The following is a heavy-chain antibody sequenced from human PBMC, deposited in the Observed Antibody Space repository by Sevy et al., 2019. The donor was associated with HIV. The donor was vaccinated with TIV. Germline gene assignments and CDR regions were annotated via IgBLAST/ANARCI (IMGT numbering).Heavy chain of an antibody. CDR1: GFTFSSYA. CDR3: VREGLLEWLISFDY. V-gene: IGHV3-33*01. J-gene: IGHJ4*02. Sequence: GGSLRLSCAASGFTFSSYAIHWVRQAPGKGLEWVAVIWYDGTNEYYADSVKGRFTISRDNSKNTQYLQMNSLRAEDTAVYHCVREGLLEWLISFDYWGQGTLVTVSS. D-gene: IGHD3-3*01. CDR2: IWYDGTNE.